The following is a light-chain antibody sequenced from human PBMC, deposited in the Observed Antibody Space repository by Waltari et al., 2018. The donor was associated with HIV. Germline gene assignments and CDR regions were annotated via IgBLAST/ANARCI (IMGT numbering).Light chain of an antibody. Sequence: QSVLTQPPSTSGTPVQSVTISCSGSSSNIEDNYVFWYQKLPGAAPKLVIMRNNQRPSDVPDRYSGSKSGTSASLAISGLQSEDEAEYFCAAWDERLSSWVFGGGTRLTVL. J-gene: IGLJ3*02. CDR2: RNN. CDR1: SSNIEDNY. V-gene: IGLV1-47*01. CDR3: AAWDERLSSWV.